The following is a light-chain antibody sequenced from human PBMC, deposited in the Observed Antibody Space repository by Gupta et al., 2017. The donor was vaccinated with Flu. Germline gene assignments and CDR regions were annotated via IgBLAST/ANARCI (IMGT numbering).Light chain of an antibody. CDR3: QQYYSTPLT. J-gene: IGKJ3*01. CDR2: WAS. CDR1: QSVLYSSNNKNY. V-gene: IGKV4-1*01. Sequence: NCKSSQSVLYSSNNKNYLAWYQQKPGQPPKLLIYWASTRESGVPDRFSGSGSGTDFTLTISSLQTEDVAVYYCQQYYSTPLTFGPGTKVDIK.